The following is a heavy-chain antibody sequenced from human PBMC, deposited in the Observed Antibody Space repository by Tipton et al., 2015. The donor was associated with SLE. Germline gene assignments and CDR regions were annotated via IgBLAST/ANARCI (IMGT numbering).Heavy chain of an antibody. D-gene: IGHD6-6*01. J-gene: IGHJ2*01. CDR1: GGSISSYY. CDR2: IYYSGST. Sequence: TLSLTCTVSGGSISSYYWSWTRQPPGKGLEWIGYIYYSGSTNYNPSLKSRVTISVDTSKNQFSLKLSSVTAADTAVYYCARRRYSSSSRPYWYFDLWGRGTLVTVSS. V-gene: IGHV4-59*01. CDR3: ARRRYSSSSRPYWYFDL.